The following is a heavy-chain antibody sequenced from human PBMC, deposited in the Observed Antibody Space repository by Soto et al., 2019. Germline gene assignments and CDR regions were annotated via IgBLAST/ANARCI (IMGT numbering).Heavy chain of an antibody. Sequence: ASVKVSCKASGYTFTSYYMHWVRQAPGQGLEWMGIINPSGGSTSYAQKFQGRVTMTRDTSTSTVYMELSSLRSEDTAVYYCARKALGEWFGDNYYYYMDVWGKGTTVPVSS. CDR3: ARKALGEWFGDNYYYYMDV. CDR1: GYTFTSYY. J-gene: IGHJ6*03. V-gene: IGHV1-46*03. CDR2: INPSGGST. D-gene: IGHD3-10*01.